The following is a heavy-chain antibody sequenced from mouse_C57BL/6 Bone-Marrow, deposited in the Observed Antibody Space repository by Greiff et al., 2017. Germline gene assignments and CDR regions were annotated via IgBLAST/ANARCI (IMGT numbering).Heavy chain of an antibody. CDR2: IYPGNSDT. CDR1: GYTFTSYW. CDR3: TRVDSSYYYGSSYAYAMDY. D-gene: IGHD1-1*01. V-gene: IGHV1-5*01. J-gene: IGHJ4*01. Sequence: EVQLQQSGTVLARPGASVKMSCKTSGYTFTSYWMHWVNQRPGQGLEWIGAIYPGNSDTSYNQKFKGKAKLTAVTSASTAYMELSSLTNEDSAVYYCTRVDSSYYYGSSYAYAMDYWGQGTSVTVSS.